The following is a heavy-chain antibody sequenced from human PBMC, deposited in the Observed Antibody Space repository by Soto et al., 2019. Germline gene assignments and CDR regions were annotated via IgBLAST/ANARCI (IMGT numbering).Heavy chain of an antibody. D-gene: IGHD2-21*02. J-gene: IGHJ5*02. CDR2: ITSDGKSK. CDR1: GFNFSNHW. Sequence: GGSLRLSCAASGFNFSNHWLHWVRQRPAEGLVWVSRITSDGKSKAYAESVKGRFAISRDNAKNTLYLQMNGLTAEDTAVYYCARESGDWPLNWFDPWGQGTLVTVSS. V-gene: IGHV3-74*01. CDR3: ARESGDWPLNWFDP.